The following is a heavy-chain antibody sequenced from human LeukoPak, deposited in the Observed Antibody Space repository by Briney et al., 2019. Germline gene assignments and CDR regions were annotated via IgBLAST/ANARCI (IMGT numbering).Heavy chain of an antibody. CDR2: ISAYNGNT. CDR3: ARALVSGGYWFTQNPNHYFDY. CDR1: GNSISKFA. D-gene: IGHD1-26*01. V-gene: IGHV1-18*01. Sequence: ASVKVSCKASGNSISKFAVSWVRQAPGQGLEWMGWISAYNGNTNYAQKLQGRVTMTTDTSTSTAYMELRSLRSDDTAVYYCARALVSGGYWFTQNPNHYFDYWGQGTLVTVSS. J-gene: IGHJ4*02.